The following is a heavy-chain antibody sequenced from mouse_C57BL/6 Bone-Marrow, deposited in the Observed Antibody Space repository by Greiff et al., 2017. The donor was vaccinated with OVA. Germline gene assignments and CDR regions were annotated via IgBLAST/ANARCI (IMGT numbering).Heavy chain of an antibody. Sequence: QVQLKESDAELVKPGASVKISCKVSGYTFTDHTIHWMKQRPEQGLEWIGYIYPRDGSTKYNEKFKGKATLTADKSSSTAYMQLNSLTSEDSAVYFCARSEIYYYGSSHFSAWFAYWGQGTLVTVSA. V-gene: IGHV1-78*01. J-gene: IGHJ3*01. CDR3: ARSEIYYYGSSHFSAWFAY. CDR1: GYTFTDHT. D-gene: IGHD1-1*01. CDR2: IYPRDGST.